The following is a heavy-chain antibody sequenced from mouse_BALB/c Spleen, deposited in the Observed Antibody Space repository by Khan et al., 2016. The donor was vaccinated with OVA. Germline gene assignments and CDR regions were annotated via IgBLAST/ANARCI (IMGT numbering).Heavy chain of an antibody. CDR1: GYTFTSYW. V-gene: IGHV1S81*02. J-gene: IGHJ2*01. CDR2: TNPTNGRT. CDR3: ARIKKIVATYFDY. D-gene: IGHD1-1*01. Sequence: QVQLQQSGAELVKAGASVKMSCKASGYTFTSYWMHWVKQRLGQGLEWFAETNPTNGRTYYNEKFKSKATLTVDKYSSTAYMLLSGTTFEGSAVYYCARIKKIVATYFDYWGQGTTRTVSS.